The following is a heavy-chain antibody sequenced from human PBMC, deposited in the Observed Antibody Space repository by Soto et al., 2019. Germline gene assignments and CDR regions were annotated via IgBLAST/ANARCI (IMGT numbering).Heavy chain of an antibody. CDR1: GFTFSSYW. CDR3: AREVQQPYYYYYYGMDV. V-gene: IGHV3-7*01. CDR2: TKQDGSEK. Sequence: GGSLRLSCAASGFTFSSYWMSWVRQAPGKGLEWVANTKQDGSEKYYVDSVKGRFTISRDNAKNSLYLQMNSLRAEDTAVYYCAREVQQPYYYYYYGMDVWGQGTTVTVSS. D-gene: IGHD6-13*01. J-gene: IGHJ6*02.